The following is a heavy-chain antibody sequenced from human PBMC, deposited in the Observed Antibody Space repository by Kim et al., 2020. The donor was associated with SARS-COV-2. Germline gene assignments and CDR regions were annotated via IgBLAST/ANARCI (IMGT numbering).Heavy chain of an antibody. V-gene: IGHV4-59*01. J-gene: IGHJ5*02. CDR3: ARVGGPWDYCISGSCSDP. D-gene: IGHD2-15*01. CDR1: GGSISCYS. CDR2: VFDSGST. Sequence: SETLSLTCTVSGGSISCYSWSWIRQPPGKGLELIGYVFDSGSTNYNPSLKSRVTISVDTSKKQFSLDLASVTAADTAVYYCARVGGPWDYCISGSCSDP.